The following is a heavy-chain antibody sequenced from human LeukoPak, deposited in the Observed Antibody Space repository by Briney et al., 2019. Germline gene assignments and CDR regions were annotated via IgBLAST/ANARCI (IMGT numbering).Heavy chain of an antibody. CDR3: ARDRSVVVPAASGVRTYYYYYGMDV. V-gene: IGHV3-30*04. Sequence: GGSLRLSCAASGFTFDDYAMHWVRQAPGKGLEWVAVISYDGRNKYYTDSVKGRLTISRDNSKNTLYLQMSSLRVEDTAVYYCARDRSVVVPAASGVRTYYYYYGMDVWGQGTTVTVSS. CDR1: GFTFDDYA. D-gene: IGHD2-2*01. J-gene: IGHJ6*02. CDR2: ISYDGRNK.